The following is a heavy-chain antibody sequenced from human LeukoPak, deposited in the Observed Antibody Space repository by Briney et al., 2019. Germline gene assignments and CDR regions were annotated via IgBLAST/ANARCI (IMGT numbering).Heavy chain of an antibody. D-gene: IGHD3-10*01. CDR3: ARDGSKEGTVLLWFGESSDAFDI. J-gene: IGHJ3*02. CDR1: GGTFSSYT. Sequence: ASVKVSCKASGGTFSSYTISWVRQAPGQGLEWMGRIIPILGIANYAQKFQGRVTITADKSTSTAYMELSSLRSEDTAVYYCARDGSKEGTVLLWFGESSDAFDIWGQETMVTVPS. CDR2: IIPILGIA. V-gene: IGHV1-69*04.